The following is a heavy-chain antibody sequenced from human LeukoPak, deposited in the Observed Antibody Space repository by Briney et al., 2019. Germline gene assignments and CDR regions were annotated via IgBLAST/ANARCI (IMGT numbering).Heavy chain of an antibody. D-gene: IGHD6-19*01. J-gene: IGHJ4*02. Sequence: HPGGSLRLSCAAAGFTFSSYGMHWVRHAPGKGLEWVAFIRNDGTTKYYADSVKGRFTISRDNSKNTLYLQMNSLRGEDSAVYYCVKDEVFSSGWYFDSWGQGTLVTVSS. CDR1: GFTFSSYG. CDR3: VKDEVFSSGWYFDS. CDR2: IRNDGTTK. V-gene: IGHV3-30*02.